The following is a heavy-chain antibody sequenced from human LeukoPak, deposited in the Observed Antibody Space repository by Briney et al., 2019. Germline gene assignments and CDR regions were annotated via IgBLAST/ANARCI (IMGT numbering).Heavy chain of an antibody. J-gene: IGHJ4*02. CDR2: IYSSGST. V-gene: IGHV4-61*02. Sequence: SETLSLTCTVSGGSISSGSYYWSWIRQPAGKGLEWIGRIYSSGSTNYNPSLKSRVTISVDTSKNQFSLKLSSVTAADTAVYYCAREEAAVAGMLDYWGQGTLVTVSS. CDR3: AREEAAVAGMLDY. D-gene: IGHD6-19*01. CDR1: GGSISSGSYY.